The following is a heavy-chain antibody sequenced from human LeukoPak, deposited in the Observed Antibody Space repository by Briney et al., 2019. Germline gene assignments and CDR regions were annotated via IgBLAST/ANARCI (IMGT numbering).Heavy chain of an antibody. CDR2: ISGNGGST. D-gene: IGHD3-3*01. CDR1: GFTFSSYA. V-gene: IGHV3-23*01. J-gene: IGHJ4*02. Sequence: GGSLRLSCAASGFTFSSYAMSWVRQTPGKGLEWVSAISGNGGSTFYADSVKGRFTISRDNSKNTLYLQMNSLRAEDTAVYYCAKDPRGDYDFWSGYFGGIPWGQGTLVTVSS. CDR3: AKDPRGDYDFWSGYFGGIP.